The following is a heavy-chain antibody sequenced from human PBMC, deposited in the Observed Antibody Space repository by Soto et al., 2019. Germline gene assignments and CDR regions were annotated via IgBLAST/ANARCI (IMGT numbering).Heavy chain of an antibody. CDR3: AKLHLGELSSRGDYYMDV. V-gene: IGHV3-23*01. J-gene: IGHJ6*03. Sequence: EVQLLESGGGLVQPGGSLRLSCAASGFTFSNYAMTWVRQAPGKGLEWVSTISSSGVSTYYADSVKGRFTISRDNSKNTLFLQMSSLRAEDTAVYYCAKLHLGELSSRGDYYMDVWGKGTTVTVSS. D-gene: IGHD3-16*02. CDR1: GFTFSNYA. CDR2: ISSSGVST.